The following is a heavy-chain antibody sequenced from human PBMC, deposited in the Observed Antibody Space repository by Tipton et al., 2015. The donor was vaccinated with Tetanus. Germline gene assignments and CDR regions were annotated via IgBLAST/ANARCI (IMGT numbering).Heavy chain of an antibody. D-gene: IGHD6-19*01. CDR1: GFTFSSYG. Sequence: SLRLSCAASGFTFSSYGMHWVRQAPGKGLEWVAVISYDGSNKYYADSVKGRFTISRDNSKNMLYLQMNSLRAEDTAVYYCARGIAVAGTAQPCSDWGQGTLVPVSS. CDR2: ISYDGSNK. J-gene: IGHJ4*02. V-gene: IGHV3-30*03. CDR3: ARGIAVAGTAQPCSD.